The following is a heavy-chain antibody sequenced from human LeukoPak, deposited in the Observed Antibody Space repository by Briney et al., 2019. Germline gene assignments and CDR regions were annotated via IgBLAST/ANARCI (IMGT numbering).Heavy chain of an antibody. Sequence: SETLSLTCTVSGGSISSSSYYWGWIRQPPRKGLEWIGSIYYSGSTYYNPSLKSRVTISVDTSKNQFSLKLSSVTAADTAVYYCARLGPRRDGYNYVGLIYYWGQGTLVTVSS. V-gene: IGHV4-39*01. CDR3: ARLGPRRDGYNYVGLIYY. CDR2: IYYSGST. D-gene: IGHD5-24*01. J-gene: IGHJ4*02. CDR1: GGSISSSSYY.